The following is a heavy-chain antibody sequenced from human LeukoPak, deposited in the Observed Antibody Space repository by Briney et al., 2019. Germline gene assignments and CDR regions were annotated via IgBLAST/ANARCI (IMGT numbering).Heavy chain of an antibody. CDR1: GYSFTSYW. Sequence: GESLKISCKGSGYSFTSYWIGWVRQMPGKGLEWMGIIYPGDCDTRYSPSFQGQVTISADKSISTAYLQWSSLKASDTAMYYCARHFTHYYDSSGYYSSPLDYWGQGTLVTVSS. CDR3: ARHFTHYYDSSGYYSSPLDY. V-gene: IGHV5-51*01. J-gene: IGHJ4*02. D-gene: IGHD3-22*01. CDR2: IYPGDCDT.